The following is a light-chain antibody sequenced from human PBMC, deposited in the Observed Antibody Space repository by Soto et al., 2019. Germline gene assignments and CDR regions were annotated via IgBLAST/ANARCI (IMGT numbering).Light chain of an antibody. CDR2: DVN. V-gene: IGLV2-8*01. CDR1: SSDVGGYNY. J-gene: IGLJ3*02. CDR3: TSYAGSSNLGV. Sequence: QSALTQPPSASGSPGQSVTISCTGTSSDVGGYNYVSWYQQYPGKAPKLMIYDVNKRPSGVPDRFSGSKSGNTASLTVSGLRAEDEADYYCTSYAGSSNLGVFGGGTKLTVL.